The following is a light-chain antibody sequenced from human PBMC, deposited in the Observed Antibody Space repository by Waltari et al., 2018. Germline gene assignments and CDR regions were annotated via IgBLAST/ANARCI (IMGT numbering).Light chain of an antibody. CDR1: SGHSSNV. Sequence: QLVLTQSPSASASLGASVKLTCTLSSGHSSNVIAWLQQQPEKGPRYLMKVNSDGSHSKGDKISDRFSGSSSGAEHYLPISSLQSGDEADYYCQPGGHGTWVFGGGTKLTVL. CDR3: QPGGHGTWV. V-gene: IGLV4-69*01. CDR2: VNSDGSH. J-gene: IGLJ3*02.